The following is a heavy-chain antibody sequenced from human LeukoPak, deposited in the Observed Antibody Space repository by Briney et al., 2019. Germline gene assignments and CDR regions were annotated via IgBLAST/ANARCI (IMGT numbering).Heavy chain of an antibody. Sequence: GGSLRLSCAASEFTFSSYAMSWVRQTPGKGLEWVSGIRSTGGGTYYADSVKGRFTISRDNSKTTLYLQMNSLRAEDTAVYYCAKELAAVGVPSFDSWGQGTLVTVSS. V-gene: IGHV3-23*01. J-gene: IGHJ4*02. D-gene: IGHD6-13*01. CDR3: AKELAAVGVPSFDS. CDR1: EFTFSSYA. CDR2: IRSTGGGT.